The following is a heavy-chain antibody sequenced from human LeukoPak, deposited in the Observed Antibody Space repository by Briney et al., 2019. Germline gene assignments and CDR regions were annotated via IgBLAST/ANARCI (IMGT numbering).Heavy chain of an antibody. CDR2: IYYSGST. V-gene: IGHV4-31*03. J-gene: IGHJ3*02. D-gene: IGHD3-10*01. Sequence: SETLSLTCTVSGGPISSGGYYWSWIRQHPGKGLEWIGYIYYSGSTYYNPPLKSRVTISVDTSKNQFSLKLSSVTAADTAVYYCAGITMVRGVISAAFDIWGQGTMVTVSS. CDR1: GGPISSGGYY. CDR3: AGITMVRGVISAAFDI.